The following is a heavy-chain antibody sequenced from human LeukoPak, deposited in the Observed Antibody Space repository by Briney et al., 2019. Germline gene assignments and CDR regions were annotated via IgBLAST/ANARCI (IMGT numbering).Heavy chain of an antibody. CDR1: GFTLGDYT. Sequence: GGSLRLSCSASGFTLGDYTLSWSRQAPGQGLEWVGLIRSKTYGETTEYAASVKGRFTVSRDDSKSIAYLQMSGLKTEDTAVFHCSREAGVCYTTGCDYNYYYMDVWGKGTTVTVSS. D-gene: IGHD2-2*01. J-gene: IGHJ6*03. V-gene: IGHV3-49*03. CDR3: SREAGVCYTTGCDYNYYYMDV. CDR2: IRSKTYGETT.